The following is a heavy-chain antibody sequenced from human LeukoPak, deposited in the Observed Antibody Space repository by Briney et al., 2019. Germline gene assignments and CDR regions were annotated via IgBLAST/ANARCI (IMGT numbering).Heavy chain of an antibody. Sequence: SETLSLTCTVSGGPMSDYYWGWIRQPPGKRLEWIGHIYYSGSAYYNPSLKSRVTISIDTSKNQFSLKLTSVTAADTAIYYCARRGYFDYWGQGILVTVSA. CDR3: ARRGYFDY. V-gene: IGHV4-59*08. CDR2: IYYSGSA. CDR1: GGPMSDYY. J-gene: IGHJ4*02.